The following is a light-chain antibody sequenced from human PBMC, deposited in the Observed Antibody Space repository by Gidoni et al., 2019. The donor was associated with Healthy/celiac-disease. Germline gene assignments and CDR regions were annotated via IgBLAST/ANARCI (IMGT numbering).Light chain of an antibody. CDR3: QSADSSGTQVV. Sequence: SYELTQTPSVSVSPGQTARITCSGDALPKQYAYWYQQKPGQAPVLVIYKDRERPSGIPERFSGSSSGTTVTLTISGVQAEDEADYYCQSADSSGTQVVFGGGTKLTVL. V-gene: IGLV3-25*03. J-gene: IGLJ2*01. CDR2: KDR. CDR1: ALPKQY.